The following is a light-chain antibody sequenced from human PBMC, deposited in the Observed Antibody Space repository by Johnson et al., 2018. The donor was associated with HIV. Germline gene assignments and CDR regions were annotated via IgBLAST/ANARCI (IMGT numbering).Light chain of an antibody. CDR2: DND. CDR3: SAWDDSLNGSYV. Sequence: QSVLTQPPSVSAAPGQKVTISCSGSTYNIGNNYVSWFQHLPGAAPKLLIYDNDSRPSGVPDRFSGSKSGTSASLAISGLQAEDAADYYCSAWDDSLNGSYVVGTGTKLTVL. J-gene: IGLJ1*01. V-gene: IGLV1-51*02. CDR1: TYNIGNNY.